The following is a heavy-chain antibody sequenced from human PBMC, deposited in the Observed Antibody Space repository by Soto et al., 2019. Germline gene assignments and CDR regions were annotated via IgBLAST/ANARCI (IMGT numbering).Heavy chain of an antibody. CDR2: ISGSGGST. CDR1: GFTFSSYA. Sequence: GGSLRLSCAASGFTFSSYAMSWVRQAPGKGLEWVSAISGSGGSTYYADSVKGRFTISRDNSKNTVYLQMNSLRAEDTAVYYCAKGGADDYIWGSYRPLYYFDYWGQGTLVTVSS. J-gene: IGHJ4*02. V-gene: IGHV3-23*01. D-gene: IGHD3-16*02. CDR3: AKGGADDYIWGSYRPLYYFDY.